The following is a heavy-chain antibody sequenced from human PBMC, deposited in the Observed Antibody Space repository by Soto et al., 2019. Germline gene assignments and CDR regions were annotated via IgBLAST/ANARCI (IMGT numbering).Heavy chain of an antibody. CDR3: AKPYSSITGTTSDWYFDL. D-gene: IGHD1-20*01. V-gene: IGHV3-30*18. Sequence: QVQLVESGGGVVQPGRSLRLSCAASGFTFSSYGMHWVRQAPGEGLEWVAVISYDGSNKYYADSVKGRFTISRDNSKNTLYLQMNSLRAEDTAVYYCAKPYSSITGTTSDWYFDLWGRGTLVTVSS. J-gene: IGHJ2*01. CDR2: ISYDGSNK. CDR1: GFTFSSYG.